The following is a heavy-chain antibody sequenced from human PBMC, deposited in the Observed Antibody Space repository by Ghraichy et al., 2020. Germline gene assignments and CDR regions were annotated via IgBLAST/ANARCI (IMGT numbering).Heavy chain of an antibody. CDR1: GGSFSGYY. CDR3: ARGSDGYWFDP. V-gene: IGHV4-34*01. D-gene: IGHD3-10*01. Sequence: SQTLSLTCAVYGGSFSGYYWSCIRQPPGKWLEWIGEINHSGSTNYNPSLKSRVTISVDTSKNQFSLKLSSVTAADTAVYYCARGSDGYWFDPWGQGTLVTVSS. J-gene: IGHJ5*02. CDR2: INHSGST.